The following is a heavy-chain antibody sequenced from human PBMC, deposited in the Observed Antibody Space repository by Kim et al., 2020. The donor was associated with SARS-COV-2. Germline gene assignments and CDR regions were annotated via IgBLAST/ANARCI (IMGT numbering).Heavy chain of an antibody. Sequence: SETLSLTCAVYGGSFSGYYWSCIRQPPGKGLEWIGEINHSGSTNYNPSLKSRVTISVDTSKNQFSLKLSSVTAADTAVYYCARGRGIFGVVRYFDYWGQGTLVTVSS. CDR1: GGSFSGYY. J-gene: IGHJ4*02. CDR2: INHSGST. CDR3: ARGRGIFGVVRYFDY. D-gene: IGHD3-3*01. V-gene: IGHV4-34*01.